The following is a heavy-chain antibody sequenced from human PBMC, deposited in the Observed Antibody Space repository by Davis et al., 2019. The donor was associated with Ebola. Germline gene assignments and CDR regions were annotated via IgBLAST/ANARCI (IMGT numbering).Heavy chain of an antibody. CDR1: GYKFTSYW. CDR3: ARRFYWYSSGWYGNAFDI. J-gene: IGHJ3*02. D-gene: IGHD6-19*01. Sequence: GESLKISCQASGYKFTSYWIAWVRQKPGKGPEWMGSIYPGDSDTRYSPSFQGQVTISADKSISTAYLQWSSLKASDTAMYYCARRFYWYSSGWYGNAFDIWGQGTMVTVSS. CDR2: IYPGDSDT. V-gene: IGHV5-51*01.